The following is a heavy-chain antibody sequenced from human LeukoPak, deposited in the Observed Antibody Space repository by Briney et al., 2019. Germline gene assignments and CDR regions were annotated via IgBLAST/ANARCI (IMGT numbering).Heavy chain of an antibody. CDR1: GFTFSSYA. J-gene: IGHJ1*01. D-gene: IGHD2-2*01. Sequence: PGGSLRLSCGASGFTFSSYAMSWVRQAPGEGLEWVSVISGSGGSTYYADSVKGRFTISRDNSKNTLYLQMNSLRAEDTAVYYCAKDSGYCSSTSCYYAGYFQHWGQGTLVTVSS. CDR3: AKDSGYCSSTSCYYAGYFQH. CDR2: ISGSGGST. V-gene: IGHV3-23*01.